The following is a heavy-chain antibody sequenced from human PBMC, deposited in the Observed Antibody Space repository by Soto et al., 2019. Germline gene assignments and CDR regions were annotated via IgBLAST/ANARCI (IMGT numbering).Heavy chain of an antibody. CDR3: ARQQWLVLNAFDI. J-gene: IGHJ3*02. V-gene: IGHV4-59*01. Sequence: QVQLQESGPGLVKPSETLSLTCTVSGGSISSYYWSWIRQPPGKGLEWIGYIYYSGSTNYDPSLKRRVTISADTSKNQFSLKLSSVTAADTAVYYCARQQWLVLNAFDIWGQGTMVTVSS. CDR1: GGSISSYY. CDR2: IYYSGST. D-gene: IGHD6-19*01.